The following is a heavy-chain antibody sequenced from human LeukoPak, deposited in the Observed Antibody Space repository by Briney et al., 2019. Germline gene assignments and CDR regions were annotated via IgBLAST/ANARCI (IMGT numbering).Heavy chain of an antibody. CDR1: GASISGTY. D-gene: IGHD3-22*01. V-gene: IGHV4-4*08. CDR3: ARGYYDSRGSSNPFDS. J-gene: IGHJ4*02. Sequence: SETLSLSCTVSGASISGTYWSWLRQPPGKGLEWIAYVHTNGKIDSNPSLKSRVTVSVDASKNQFSLMLRSVAAADTALYYCARGYYDSRGSSNPFDSWGQGILVAVSS. CDR2: VHTNGKI.